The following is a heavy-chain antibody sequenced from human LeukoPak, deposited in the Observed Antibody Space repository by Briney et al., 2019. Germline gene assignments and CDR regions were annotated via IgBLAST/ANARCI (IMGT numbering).Heavy chain of an antibody. CDR1: GFTFSGYA. CDR2: ISDSGGGT. D-gene: IGHD3-10*01. CDR3: AKAGGSGGMDV. J-gene: IGHJ6*02. Sequence: GGSLRLSCAASGFTFSGYAMSWVRQAPGKGLEWVSTISDSGGGTYFADSVKGRFPISRDNSKNTLYLQMNSLRAEDTAIYYCAKAGGSGGMDVWGQGTTVTVSS. V-gene: IGHV3-23*01.